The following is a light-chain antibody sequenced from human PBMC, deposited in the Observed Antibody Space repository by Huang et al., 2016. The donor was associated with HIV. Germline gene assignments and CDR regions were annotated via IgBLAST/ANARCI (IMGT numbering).Light chain of an antibody. CDR2: GAS. Sequence: IVMTQSPATLSVSPGEAATLSCRASQSVGSNLAWYQQKPGHAPRLLIYGASTRATDIPARFSGSGSGTEFTLTISSLQSEDFAVYYCQQYNKWPRAFGQGTKVAVK. J-gene: IGKJ1*01. CDR1: QSVGSN. CDR3: QQYNKWPRA. V-gene: IGKV3-15*01.